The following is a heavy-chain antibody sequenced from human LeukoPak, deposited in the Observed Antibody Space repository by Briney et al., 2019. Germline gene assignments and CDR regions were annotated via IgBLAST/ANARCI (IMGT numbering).Heavy chain of an antibody. CDR1: GGSFSGYY. J-gene: IGHJ4*02. V-gene: IGHV4-34*01. Sequence: PSETLSLTCAVYGGSFSGYYWSWIRQPPGKGLEWIGEINHSGSTNYNPSLKSRVTISVDTSKNQFSLKLSSVTAADTAVYYCARDSSGWSYYFDYWGQGTLVTVSS. D-gene: IGHD6-19*01. CDR3: ARDSSGWSYYFDY. CDR2: INHSGST.